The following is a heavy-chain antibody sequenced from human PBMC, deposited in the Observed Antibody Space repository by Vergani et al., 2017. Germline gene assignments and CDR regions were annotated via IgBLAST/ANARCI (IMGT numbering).Heavy chain of an antibody. CDR3: ARIVAVGYDAFDI. Sequence: QVQLQESGPGLVKPSETLSLTCSVSGGPLTSYHWSWVRQPPGKGLEWLGYVFFTGRTRYNTSLVSRLTMSIDTSKNQFSLKMTSGTTADTAVYYCARIVAVGYDAFDIWGQGTLVTVSS. D-gene: IGHD2-21*01. CDR2: VFFTGRT. J-gene: IGHJ3*02. CDR1: GGPLTSYH. V-gene: IGHV4-59*01.